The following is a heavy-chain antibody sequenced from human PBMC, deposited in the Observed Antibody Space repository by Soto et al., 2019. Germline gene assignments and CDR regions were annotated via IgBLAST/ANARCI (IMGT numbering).Heavy chain of an antibody. CDR3: ARVSRVGAITYYFDY. Sequence: QVHLVQSGAEVKKPGYSVKVSCKASGGTFSSYAISWVRQAPGQGLEWMGGVIHIFGTANYAQMFQGRVTITADESTSTAYMELSSLRSEDTAVYYCARVSRVGAITYYFDYWGQGTLVTVSS. CDR1: GGTFSSYA. CDR2: VIHIFGTA. D-gene: IGHD1-26*01. V-gene: IGHV1-69*01. J-gene: IGHJ4*02.